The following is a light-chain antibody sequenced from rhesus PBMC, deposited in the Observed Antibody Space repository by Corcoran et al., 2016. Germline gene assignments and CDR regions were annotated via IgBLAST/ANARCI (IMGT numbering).Light chain of an antibody. V-gene: IGKV1-37*01. J-gene: IGKJ4*01. CDR3: QQYNSDTLT. Sequence: DIQMTQSPSSLSASVGDRVTITCRASQDIRSYLAWYQQTPGKAPKSLIYHATTLARGVPSRFSGSGYGTEFTLTISSLQSEDFAAYYWQQYNSDTLTFGGGTKVEIK. CDR1: QDIRSY. CDR2: HAT.